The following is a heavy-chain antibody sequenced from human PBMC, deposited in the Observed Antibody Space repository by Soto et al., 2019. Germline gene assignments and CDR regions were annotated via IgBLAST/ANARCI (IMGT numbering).Heavy chain of an antibody. V-gene: IGHV4-34*01. D-gene: IGHD2-2*03. J-gene: IGHJ6*02. CDR3: ARLNGYCISTNCHGYYGMDV. CDR1: GGSVSGYY. CDR2: VNHSGST. Sequence: HPETLSLTCGVYGGSVSGYYWSWIRQPPGKGLEWIGEVNHSGSTNYNPSLKSRVTISVDTSKNEFSLRLSSVTAADTAVYYCARLNGYCISTNCHGYYGMDVWGQGTTVTVS.